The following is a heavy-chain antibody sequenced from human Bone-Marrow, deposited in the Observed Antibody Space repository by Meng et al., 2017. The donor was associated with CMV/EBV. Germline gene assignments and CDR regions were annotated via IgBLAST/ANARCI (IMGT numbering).Heavy chain of an antibody. CDR3: ARVPGSGSYPRRYYYHYGMDV. CDR2: IYYSGST. CDR1: GGSISSSSYY. J-gene: IGHJ6*02. V-gene: IGHV4-39*07. Sequence: SETLSLTCTVSGGSISSSSYYWGWIRQPPGKGLEWIGSIYYSGSTYYNPSLKRRVTISADTSKNQFSLKLSSVTAADTAVYYCARVPGSGSYPRRYYYHYGMDVWGQGTTVTVSS. D-gene: IGHD3-10*01.